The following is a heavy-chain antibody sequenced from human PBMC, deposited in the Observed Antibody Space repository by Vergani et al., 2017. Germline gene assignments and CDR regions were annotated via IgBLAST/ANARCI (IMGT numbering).Heavy chain of an antibody. J-gene: IGHJ4*02. D-gene: IGHD5-18*01. V-gene: IGHV1-18*01. Sequence: QVQLVQSGAEVKKPGASVKVSCKASGYTFTSYGISWVRQAPGQGLEWMGWISAYNGNTNYAQKLQGRVTMTTDTSTSTDYMELRSLRSDDTAVYYCARARTFAGGYSYGYGDYWGQGTLVTVSS. CDR3: ARARTFAGGYSYGYGDY. CDR1: GYTFTSYG. CDR2: ISAYNGNT.